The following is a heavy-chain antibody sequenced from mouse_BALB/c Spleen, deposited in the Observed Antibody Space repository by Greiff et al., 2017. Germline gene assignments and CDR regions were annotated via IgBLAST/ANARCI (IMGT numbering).Heavy chain of an antibody. V-gene: IGHV5-17*02. CDR1: GFTFSSFG. D-gene: IGHD1-1*01. CDR2: ISSGSSTI. CDR3: ARNYGGWFAY. Sequence: EVKLVESGGGLVQSGGSRKLSCAASGFTFSSFGMHWVRQAPEKGLEWVAYISSGSSTIYYADTVKGRFTISRDNPKNTLFLQMASLRSEDTTMYYCARNYGGWFAYWGQGTLVTVSA. J-gene: IGHJ3*01.